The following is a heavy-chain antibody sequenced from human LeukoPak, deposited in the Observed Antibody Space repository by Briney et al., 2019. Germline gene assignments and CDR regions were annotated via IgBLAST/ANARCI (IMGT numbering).Heavy chain of an antibody. CDR1: GFSLSTSGVG. V-gene: IGHV2-5*02. CDR2: IYWGNDR. CDR3: AHRLQQGGYWDSGKFDH. Sequence: SGPTLVKPTQTLTLTCTFSGFSLSTSGVGVGWIRQPPGKAPECLALIYWGNDRRYNPSLRSRLTITKDTSKNQVVLTMTNVDPVDTATYYCAHRLQQGGYWDSGKFDHWGQGILVSVSS. J-gene: IGHJ4*02. D-gene: IGHD2-21*02.